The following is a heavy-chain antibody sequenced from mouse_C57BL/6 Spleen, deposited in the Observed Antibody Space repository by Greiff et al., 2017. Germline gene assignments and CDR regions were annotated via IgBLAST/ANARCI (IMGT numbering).Heavy chain of an antibody. J-gene: IGHJ3*01. CDR1: GFTFTDYY. Sequence: EVMLVESGGGLVQPGGSLSLSYAASGFTFTDYYMSWVRQPPGKALEWLGFIRNKANGYTTEYSASVKGRFTISRDNSQSILYLQMNALRAEDSATYYCAGGAWFAYWGQGTLVTVSA. CDR3: AGGAWFAY. V-gene: IGHV7-3*01. CDR2: IRNKANGYTT.